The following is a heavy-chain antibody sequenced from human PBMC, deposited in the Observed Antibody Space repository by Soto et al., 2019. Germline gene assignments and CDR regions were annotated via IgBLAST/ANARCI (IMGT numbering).Heavy chain of an antibody. D-gene: IGHD2-15*01. CDR2: ISGSGGST. Sequence: EVQLLESGGGLVQPGGSLRLSCAASGFTFSSYAMSWVRQAPGKGLEWVSAISGSGGSTYYADSVKGRFTISRDNSKNTVNLQMNSLRAEDTAVYYCAKDGYCSGGSCYSENYGDYAGVFYWGQVTLVTVSS. V-gene: IGHV3-23*01. CDR1: GFTFSSYA. J-gene: IGHJ4*02. CDR3: AKDGYCSGGSCYSENYGDYAGVFY.